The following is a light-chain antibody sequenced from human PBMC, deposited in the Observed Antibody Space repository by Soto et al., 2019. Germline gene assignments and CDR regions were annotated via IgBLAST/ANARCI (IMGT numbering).Light chain of an antibody. J-gene: IGKJ5*01. CDR3: QQRSNWPPIT. Sequence: DIVLTQAPGTLCLPPGERATLSCRASQSVSSNYLAWYQQKPGQAPRLLIYDASNRATGIPARFSGSGSGTDFTLTISSLEPEDFAVYYCQQRSNWPPITCGQGTRLEIK. V-gene: IGKV3-11*01. CDR1: QSVSSNY. CDR2: DAS.